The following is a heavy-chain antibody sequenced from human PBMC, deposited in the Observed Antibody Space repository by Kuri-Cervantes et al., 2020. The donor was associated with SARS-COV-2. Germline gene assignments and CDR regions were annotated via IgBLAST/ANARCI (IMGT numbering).Heavy chain of an antibody. V-gene: IGHV3-74*01. D-gene: IGHD1-26*01. Sequence: GGSLRLSCAASGFTFSSYAMSWVRQAPGKGLEWVSRINSDGSSTSYADSVKGRFTIFRDNAKNTLYLQMNSLRAEDTAVYYCARSIVGATTPGYWGKGTLVTVSS. CDR2: INSDGSST. CDR1: GFTFSSYA. CDR3: ARSIVGATTPGY. J-gene: IGHJ4*02.